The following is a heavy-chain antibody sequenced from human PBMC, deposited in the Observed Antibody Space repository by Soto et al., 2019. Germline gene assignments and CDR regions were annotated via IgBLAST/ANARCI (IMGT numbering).Heavy chain of an antibody. CDR2: IYYSGST. V-gene: IGHV4-59*08. Sequence: QVQLQESGPGLVKSSETLSLPCAVSGDSINTYYWSWIRQPPGKGLEWIGYIYYSGSTNQNPSLNSRVTMSVDTSKKQVSRKWTSVTAADTAGYYCARHGSGGRSFDIWGQGTMVTVSS. CDR3: ARHGSGGRSFDI. CDR1: GDSINTYY. J-gene: IGHJ3*02. D-gene: IGHD2-15*01.